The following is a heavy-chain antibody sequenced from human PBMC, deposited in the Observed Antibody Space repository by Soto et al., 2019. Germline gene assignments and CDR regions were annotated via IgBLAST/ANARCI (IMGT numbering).Heavy chain of an antibody. Sequence: SETLSLTCTVSGGSISSYYWSWIRQPPGKGLEWIGYIYYSGSTNYNPSLKSRVTISVDTSKNQFSLKLSSVTAADTAVYYCARGGKVWYSSSSRGLFVPWGQGTLVTVSS. CDR3: ARGGKVWYSSSSRGLFVP. CDR1: GGSISSYY. D-gene: IGHD6-6*01. J-gene: IGHJ5*02. CDR2: IYYSGST. V-gene: IGHV4-59*01.